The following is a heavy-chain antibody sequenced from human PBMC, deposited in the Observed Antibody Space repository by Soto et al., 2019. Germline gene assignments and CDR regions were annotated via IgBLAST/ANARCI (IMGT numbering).Heavy chain of an antibody. CDR2: IFWNDER. CDR1: GFSLSKARMG. J-gene: IGHJ4*02. CDR3: ARALREGLPIYYFDS. Sequence: QVTLKESGPVLVQPTEPLTLTCSVSGFSLSKARMGVSWIRQPPGKALEWLAHIFWNDERSYNTSLKSRLTISRDTSKSQAVLTMTPVDPVDTGTYFCARALREGLPIYYFDSWGQGTMVTVSS. V-gene: IGHV2-26*01. D-gene: IGHD1-26*01.